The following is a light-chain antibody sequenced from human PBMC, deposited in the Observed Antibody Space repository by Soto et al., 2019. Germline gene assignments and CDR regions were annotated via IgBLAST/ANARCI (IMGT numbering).Light chain of an antibody. J-gene: IGLJ2*01. V-gene: IGLV2-23*03. Sequence: QSALTQPASVSGSPGQSITISCTGASSDVGNYNLVSWYQQFPGKAPKLIIYEGSRRPSGVSNRFSGSKSGNTASLTISGLQPEDEADSYCCSYAGSFTFDVFGGGTKLTVL. CDR3: CSYAGSFTFDV. CDR1: SSDVGNYNL. CDR2: EGS.